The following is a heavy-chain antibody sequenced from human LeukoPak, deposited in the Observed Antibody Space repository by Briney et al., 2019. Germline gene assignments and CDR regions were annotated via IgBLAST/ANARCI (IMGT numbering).Heavy chain of an antibody. D-gene: IGHD2-2*01. CDR3: ARGSGSTSWRLFDY. Sequence: SETLSLTCTVPGGSISNYYWSWIRHPAGKGLEWVGRIYSSGSASYNPSLKGRATMSIDTFQNQFSLNLTSVTAADTAVYYCARGSGSTSWRLFDYWGQGTLVTVSS. CDR2: IYSSGSA. V-gene: IGHV4-4*07. J-gene: IGHJ4*02. CDR1: GGSISNYY.